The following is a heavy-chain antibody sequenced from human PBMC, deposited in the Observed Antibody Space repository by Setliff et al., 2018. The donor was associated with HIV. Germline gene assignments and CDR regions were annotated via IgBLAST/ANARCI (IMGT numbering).Heavy chain of an antibody. V-gene: IGHV3-7*03. Sequence: PGGSLRLSCAASGFVFSDFWMSWARQAPGKGLEWVANINDDGNKKWYVGSARGRFTISRDNAKHSLFLQMNSLRADDTAVYYCAALSVRTNPVYGVISTRFDPWGQGSLVTVSS. CDR3: AALSVRTNPVYGVISTRFDP. CDR2: INDDGNKK. J-gene: IGHJ5*02. CDR1: GFVFSDFW. D-gene: IGHD2-8*01.